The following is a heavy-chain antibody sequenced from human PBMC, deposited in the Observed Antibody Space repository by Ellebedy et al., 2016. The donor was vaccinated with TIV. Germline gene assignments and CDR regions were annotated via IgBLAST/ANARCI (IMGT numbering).Heavy chain of an antibody. CDR3: AREGGRSGYYYDSKWFDP. Sequence: ASVKISCKASGYTFTSYDINWVRQATGQGLEWMGWMNPKSGNTGSAQKFQGRVTITADKSTRTAYMELSSLRSEDTAVYYCAREGGRSGYYYDSKWFDPWGQGTLVTVSS. V-gene: IGHV1-8*03. CDR2: MNPKSGNT. J-gene: IGHJ5*02. CDR1: GYTFTSYD. D-gene: IGHD3-22*01.